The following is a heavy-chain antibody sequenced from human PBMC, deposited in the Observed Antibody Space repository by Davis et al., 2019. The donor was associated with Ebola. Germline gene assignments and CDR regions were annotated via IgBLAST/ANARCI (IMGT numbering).Heavy chain of an antibody. D-gene: IGHD3-16*02. Sequence: ASVKVSCKASGYTFTRNYMYWVRQARGQGLEWMGWISDYDGKTNYAQKFQGRVTMTTDRSTSTAHMELRSLRSDDTAVYYCARDGRMPRMLYGMDVWGQGTTVSVSS. J-gene: IGHJ6*02. V-gene: IGHV1-18*04. CDR1: GYTFTRNY. CDR3: ARDGRMPRMLYGMDV. CDR2: ISDYDGKT.